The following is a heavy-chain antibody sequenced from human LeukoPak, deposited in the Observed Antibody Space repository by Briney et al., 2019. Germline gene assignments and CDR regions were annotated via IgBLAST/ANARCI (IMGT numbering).Heavy chain of an antibody. V-gene: IGHV3-21*01. CDR1: GFTLSTYS. CDR3: ARDTDDYVWESYRYTDY. Sequence: GGSLRLSCAASGFTLSTYSMNWVRQAPGKGLEWVSSISSSSSYIYYADSVKGRFTISRDNAKNSLYLQMNSLRAEDTAVYYCARDTDDYVWESYRYTDYWGQGTLVTVSS. J-gene: IGHJ4*02. CDR2: ISSSSSYI. D-gene: IGHD3-16*02.